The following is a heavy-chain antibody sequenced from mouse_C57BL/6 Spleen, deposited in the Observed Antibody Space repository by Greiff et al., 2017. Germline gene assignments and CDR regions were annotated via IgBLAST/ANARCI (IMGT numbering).Heavy chain of an antibody. J-gene: IGHJ1*03. CDR1: GYTFTSYW. CDR2: IHPNSGST. D-gene: IGHD1-1*01. CDR3: AREALYYGSSYWYFDV. V-gene: IGHV1-64*01. Sequence: QVQLQQPGAELVKPGASVKLSCKASGYTFTSYWMHWVKQRPGQGLEWIGMIHPNSGSTNYNEKFKSKATQTVDKSSSTAYMQLSSLTSEDSAVYYCAREALYYGSSYWYFDVWGTGTTVTVSS.